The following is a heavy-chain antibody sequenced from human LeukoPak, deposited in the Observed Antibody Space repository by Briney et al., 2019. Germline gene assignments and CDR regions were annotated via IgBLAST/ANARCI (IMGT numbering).Heavy chain of an antibody. Sequence: PGRSLRLSCAASGFTFSSYAMHWVRQAPGKGLEWVAVISYDRSNKYYADSVKGRFTISRDNSKNTLYLQMNSLRAEDTAVYYCARELDSSGWYGYYYYGMDVWGQGTTVTVSS. CDR1: GFTFSSYA. J-gene: IGHJ6*02. CDR3: ARELDSSGWYGYYYYGMDV. D-gene: IGHD6-19*01. CDR2: ISYDRSNK. V-gene: IGHV3-30*04.